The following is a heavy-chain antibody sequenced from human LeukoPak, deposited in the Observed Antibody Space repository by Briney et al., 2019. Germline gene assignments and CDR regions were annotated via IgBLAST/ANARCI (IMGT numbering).Heavy chain of an antibody. D-gene: IGHD5-18*01. CDR2: TYPGDSDI. CDR1: GYSFTGYW. V-gene: IGHV5-51*01. Sequence: RGESLKISCQGSGYSFTGYWIAWVRQPPGKGLEWMGITYPGDSDIRYSPSFQGQVTISADKSISTAYLQWSSLKASDTAMYYCASGTAMGYFDYWGQGTLVTVSS. CDR3: ASGTAMGYFDY. J-gene: IGHJ4*02.